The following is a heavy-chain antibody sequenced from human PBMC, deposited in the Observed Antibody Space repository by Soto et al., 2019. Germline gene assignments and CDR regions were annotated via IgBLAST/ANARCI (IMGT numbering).Heavy chain of an antibody. D-gene: IGHD4-4*01. CDR3: AGVYRPWYFDL. CDR2: ITIYNGKT. CDR1: GYTFTSYG. Sequence: GASVKVSCKASGYTFTSYGISWVRQAPGQGLEWMGWITIYNGKTKYAQKFQGRVTITTDTSTSTAYMELSSLRSEDTAVYYCAGVYRPWYFDLWGRGTLVTVSS. V-gene: IGHV1-18*04. J-gene: IGHJ2*01.